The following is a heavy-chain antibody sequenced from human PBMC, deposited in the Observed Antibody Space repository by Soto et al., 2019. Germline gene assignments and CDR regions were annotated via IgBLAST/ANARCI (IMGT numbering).Heavy chain of an antibody. CDR1: GYSVSINTAA. Sequence: PSHPVXLTCAISGYSVSINTAAFNFIMSSPSRFLEWLGRTYYRSNLRHDYAVSVKSRITVKQDKSKKKLSLQLNSVTPHDKDVYYCGRGVAGSGFEIWGQGTLV. D-gene: IGHD6-19*01. J-gene: IGHJ4*02. CDR3: GRGVAGSGFEI. CDR2: TYYRSNLRH. V-gene: IGHV6-1*01.